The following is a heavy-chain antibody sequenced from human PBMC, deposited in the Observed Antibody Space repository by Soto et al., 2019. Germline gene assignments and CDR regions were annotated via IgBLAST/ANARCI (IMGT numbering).Heavy chain of an antibody. Sequence: GESLKISCKGSGYSFTCYWISWVRQMPGKGLEWMGRIDPSDSYTNYSPSFQGHVTISADKSVSTAYLQWSSLKASDTAMYYCARHDILGELWLQVDYWGQGTLVTVSS. CDR2: IDPSDSYT. CDR3: ARHDILGELWLQVDY. CDR1: GYSFTCYW. V-gene: IGHV5-10-1*01. J-gene: IGHJ4*02. D-gene: IGHD5-18*01.